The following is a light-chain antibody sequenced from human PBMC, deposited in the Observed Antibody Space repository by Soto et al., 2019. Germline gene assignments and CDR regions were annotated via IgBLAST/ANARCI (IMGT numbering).Light chain of an antibody. J-gene: IGKJ2*01. CDR3: QQYNNWPPEYT. V-gene: IGKV3-15*01. Sequence: EVVMTQSPATLSVSPGERVTLSYRASQSVSTKLAWYQQKPGQPPRLLIYGVSSRATGIPARFSGSGSQTDFTLTISSLQSEDFAVYYCQQYNNWPPEYTFGQGTKLEIK. CDR1: QSVSTK. CDR2: GVS.